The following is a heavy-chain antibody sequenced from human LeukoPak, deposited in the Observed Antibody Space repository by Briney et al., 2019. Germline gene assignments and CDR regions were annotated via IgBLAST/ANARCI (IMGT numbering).Heavy chain of an antibody. J-gene: IGHJ4*02. CDR2: FYYSGCT. CDR3: ARQGFRYFDWLYVKEYYFDY. Sequence: PSETLSLTCTVSGVSISSSSYYWGWIRQPPGKGLEWIGSFYYSGCTYYNPSLKSRVTISVDTSKNQFSLKLSSVTAADTAVYYCARQGFRYFDWLYVKEYYFDYWGQGTLVTVSS. CDR1: GVSISSSSYY. V-gene: IGHV4-39*01. D-gene: IGHD3-9*01.